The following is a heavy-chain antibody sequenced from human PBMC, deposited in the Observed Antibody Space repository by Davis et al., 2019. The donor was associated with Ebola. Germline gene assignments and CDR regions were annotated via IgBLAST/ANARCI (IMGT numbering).Heavy chain of an antibody. V-gene: IGHV3-30*18. D-gene: IGHD2-15*01. CDR3: AKGGGLDY. Sequence: GESLKISCAASGFTFSSYGMHWVRQAPGKGLEWVAVISYDGSNKYYADSVKGRFTIFRDNSKNTLYLQMNSLRAEDTAVYYCAKGGGLDYWGQGTLVTVSS. CDR2: ISYDGSNK. CDR1: GFTFSSYG. J-gene: IGHJ4*02.